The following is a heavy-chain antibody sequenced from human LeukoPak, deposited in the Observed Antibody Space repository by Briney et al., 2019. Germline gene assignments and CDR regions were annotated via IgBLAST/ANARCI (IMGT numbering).Heavy chain of an antibody. D-gene: IGHD1-26*01. Sequence: SETLSLTCTVSGGSISSYYWSWIRQPARKGLEWIGRIYTSGSTNYNPSLKSRVTMSVDTSKKQFSLKLSSVTAADTAVYYCARGPWGAVAGIYYYYGMDGWGQGTTVTVSS. V-gene: IGHV4-4*07. CDR2: IYTSGST. CDR1: GGSISSYY. J-gene: IGHJ6*02. CDR3: ARGPWGAVAGIYYYYGMDG.